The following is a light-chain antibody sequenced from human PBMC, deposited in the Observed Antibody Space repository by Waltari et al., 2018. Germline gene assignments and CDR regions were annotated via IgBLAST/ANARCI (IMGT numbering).Light chain of an antibody. V-gene: IGKV3-20*01. J-gene: IGKJ2*01. CDR2: GAS. CDR3: QQFGSSVMYT. Sequence: EVVLTQSPATLSLSPGERATLSCRASQSVSRSRIAWYLHKPGQAPRLLIYGASGRATGIPDGFSGSGSGTDFSLTISRVEPEDFAVYYCQQFGSSVMYTFGQGTKLEIK. CDR1: QSVSRSR.